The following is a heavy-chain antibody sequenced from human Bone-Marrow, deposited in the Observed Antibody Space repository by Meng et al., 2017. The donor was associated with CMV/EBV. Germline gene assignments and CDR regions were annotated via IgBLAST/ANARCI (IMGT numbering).Heavy chain of an antibody. CDR2: ISSSSSYI. D-gene: IGHD3-22*01. Sequence: GESLKISCAASGLTFSSYSMNWVRQAPGKGLEWVSSISSSSSYIYYADSVKGRFTISRDNAKNSLYLQMNSLRAEDTALYYCAKDSRAYYYDSRPKGSFDYWGQGTLVTVSS. CDR3: AKDSRAYYYDSRPKGSFDY. V-gene: IGHV3-21*04. J-gene: IGHJ4*02. CDR1: GLTFSSYS.